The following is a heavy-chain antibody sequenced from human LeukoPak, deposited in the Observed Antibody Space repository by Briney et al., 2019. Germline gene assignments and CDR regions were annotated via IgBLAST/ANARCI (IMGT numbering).Heavy chain of an antibody. CDR2: INHSGST. J-gene: IGHJ4*02. CDR1: GGSFSGHS. Sequence: PSETLSLTCAVYGGSFSGHSWSWIRQPPGKGLEWIGEINHSGSTNYNPSLKSRVTISVDTSKNQFSLRLSSVTAADTAVYYCARVGLLRYSSRHFDYWGQGTLVTVSS. V-gene: IGHV4-34*01. CDR3: ARVGLLRYSSRHFDY. D-gene: IGHD6-13*01.